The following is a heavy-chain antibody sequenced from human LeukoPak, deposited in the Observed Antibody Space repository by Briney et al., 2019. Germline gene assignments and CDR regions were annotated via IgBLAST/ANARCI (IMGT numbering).Heavy chain of an antibody. V-gene: IGHV1-69*06. D-gene: IGHD6-6*01. CDR3: ATRAADVPTRPAYYYYYMDV. J-gene: IGHJ6*03. CDR1: GGTFSSYA. CDR2: IIPIFGTA. Sequence: ASVKVSCKASGGTFSSYAISWVRQAPGQGLEWMGGIIPIFGTAKYAQKFQGRVTITADKSTSSAYMGLSSLRSEDTAVYYRATRAADVPTRPAYYYYYMDVWGKGTTVTVSS.